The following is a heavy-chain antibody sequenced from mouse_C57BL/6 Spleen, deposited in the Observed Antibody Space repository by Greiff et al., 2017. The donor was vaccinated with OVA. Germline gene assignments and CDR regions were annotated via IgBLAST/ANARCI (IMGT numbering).Heavy chain of an antibody. CDR1: GYTFTSYW. Sequence: QVQLKQPGAELVMPGASVKLSCKASGYTFTSYWMHWVKQRPGQGLEWIGEIDPSDSYTNYNQKFKGKSTLTVDKSSSTAYMQLSSLTSEDSAVYYCARGGITVISDYWGQGTTLTVSS. V-gene: IGHV1-69*01. D-gene: IGHD1-1*01. CDR2: IDPSDSYT. J-gene: IGHJ2*01. CDR3: ARGGITVISDY.